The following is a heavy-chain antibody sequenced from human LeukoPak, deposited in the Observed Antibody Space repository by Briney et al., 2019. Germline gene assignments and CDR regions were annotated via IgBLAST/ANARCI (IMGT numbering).Heavy chain of an antibody. D-gene: IGHD6-13*01. Sequence: GGSLRLSCAGSGFTFSSYAMHWVRQAPGKGLESVSVISRNGGDTYYANSVKGRFTISRDNSKNTLYLQMGSLRAEDMAVYYCARGGQYSSSPVDYWGQGTLVIVSS. CDR3: ARGGQYSSSPVDY. CDR1: GFTFSSYA. J-gene: IGHJ4*02. V-gene: IGHV3-64*01. CDR2: ISRNGGDT.